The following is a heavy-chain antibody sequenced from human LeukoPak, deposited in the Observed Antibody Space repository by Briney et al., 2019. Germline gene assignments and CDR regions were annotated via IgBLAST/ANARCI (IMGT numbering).Heavy chain of an antibody. Sequence: SQTLSLTCAVSGGSISSGGYSWSWIRQPPGKGLEWIGYIYHSGSTYYNPSLKSRVTISVDRSKNQFSLKLSSVTAADTAVYYCARRGSYCSGGSCYHFDPWGQGTLVTVSS. D-gene: IGHD2-15*01. CDR2: IYHSGST. CDR3: ARRGSYCSGGSCYHFDP. J-gene: IGHJ5*02. CDR1: GGSISSGGYS. V-gene: IGHV4-30-2*01.